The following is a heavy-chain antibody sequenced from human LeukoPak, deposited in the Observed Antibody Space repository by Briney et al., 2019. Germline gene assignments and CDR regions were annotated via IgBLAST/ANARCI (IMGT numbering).Heavy chain of an antibody. D-gene: IGHD3-3*01. V-gene: IGHV4-59*01. CDR3: ARYDEGGRWFDP. CDR2: IYYSGST. CDR1: GGSISSYY. Sequence: SETLSLTCTVSGGSISSYYWSWIRQPPGKGLEWIGYIYYSGSTNYNTSLKSRVTISVDTSKNQFSLKLSSVTAADTAVYYCARYDEGGRWFDPWGQGTLVTVSS. J-gene: IGHJ5*02.